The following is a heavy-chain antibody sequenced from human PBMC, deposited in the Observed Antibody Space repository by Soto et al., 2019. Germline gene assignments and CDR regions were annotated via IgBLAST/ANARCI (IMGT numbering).Heavy chain of an antibody. CDR2: IYCDDDN. Sequence: QITLKESGPTLVKPTQTLTLTCTFSGFSLSTSGVGVGWIRQPPGKALEWLALIYCDDDNRYSPSLKSRLTITKDTSKNQVVLPMTSMDPMDTATYFCAHRRRGAGGYFFDYWGQGTLVTVSS. CDR3: AHRRRGAGGYFFDY. J-gene: IGHJ4*02. CDR1: GFSLSTSGVG. V-gene: IGHV2-5*02. D-gene: IGHD1-26*01.